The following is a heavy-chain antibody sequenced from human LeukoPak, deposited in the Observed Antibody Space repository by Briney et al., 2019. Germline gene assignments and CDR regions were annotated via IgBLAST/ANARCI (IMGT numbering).Heavy chain of an antibody. J-gene: IGHJ4*02. D-gene: IGHD6-13*01. V-gene: IGHV1-18*01. CDR2: ISTYNGNT. Sequence: GASVKVSCKASGYTFTSYGVSWVRQAPGQGLEWMGWISTYNGNTNYAQKFQGRVTMTTGTSTSTAYMELRSLRSDDTAIYYCARDLTIVAAGTFGYWGQGTLVTVSS. CDR3: ARDLTIVAAGTFGY. CDR1: GYTFTSYG.